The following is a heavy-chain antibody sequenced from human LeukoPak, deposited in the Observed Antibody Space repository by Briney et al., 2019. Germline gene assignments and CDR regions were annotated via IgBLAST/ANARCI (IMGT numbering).Heavy chain of an antibody. Sequence: PGGSLRLSCGASGFTFSSYAMSWVRQAPGKGLEWVSAIGSGGFSSYYADSVRGRFTISRDNSKNTLYLQMDSLRAEDTAVYYCARDRGGGWLHDAFDIWGQGTLVTVSS. CDR2: IGSGGFSS. V-gene: IGHV3-23*01. CDR3: ARDRGGGWLHDAFDI. D-gene: IGHD6-19*01. J-gene: IGHJ3*02. CDR1: GFTFSSYA.